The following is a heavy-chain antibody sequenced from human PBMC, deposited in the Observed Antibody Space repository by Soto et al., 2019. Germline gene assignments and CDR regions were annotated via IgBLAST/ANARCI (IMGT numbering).Heavy chain of an antibody. Sequence: SGGSLRLSCAASGFTFNNYAMSWVRQAPGKGLEWVSAIGGSGGPTYYADSVKGRFTISRDNSKNTLYLQMNSLRAEDTAVYFCAKDLRINSWYPQDYWGQGTQVTVSS. CDR2: IGGSGGPT. D-gene: IGHD6-13*01. J-gene: IGHJ4*02. CDR3: AKDLRINSWYPQDY. CDR1: GFTFNNYA. V-gene: IGHV3-23*01.